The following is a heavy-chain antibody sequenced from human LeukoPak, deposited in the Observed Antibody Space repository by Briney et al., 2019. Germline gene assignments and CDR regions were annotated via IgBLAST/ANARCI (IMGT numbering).Heavy chain of an antibody. CDR3: ARSLSSSWYAPFDY. D-gene: IGHD6-13*01. CDR2: INHSGST. J-gene: IGHJ4*02. V-gene: IGHV4-34*01. CDR1: GGSFSGYY. Sequence: SETLSLTCAVYGGSFSGYYWSWIRQPPRKGLEWIGEINHSGSTNYNLSLKSRVTISVDTSKNQFSLKLSSVTAADTAVYYCARSLSSSWYAPFDYWGQGTLVTVSS.